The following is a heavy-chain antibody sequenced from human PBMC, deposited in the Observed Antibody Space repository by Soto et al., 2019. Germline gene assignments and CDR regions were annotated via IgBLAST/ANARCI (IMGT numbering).Heavy chain of an antibody. CDR3: ARDRGGSGWKTNSFDY. J-gene: IGHJ4*02. Sequence: QVQLVQSGAEVKKPGSSVKVSCKASGGTFSSYAISWVRQAPGQGLEWMGGIIPIFGTANYAQKFQGRVTITADKSTRTAYMELSSLRSEDTAVYYCARDRGGSGWKTNSFDYWGQGTLVTVSS. CDR1: GGTFSSYA. V-gene: IGHV1-69*06. D-gene: IGHD6-19*01. CDR2: IIPIFGTA.